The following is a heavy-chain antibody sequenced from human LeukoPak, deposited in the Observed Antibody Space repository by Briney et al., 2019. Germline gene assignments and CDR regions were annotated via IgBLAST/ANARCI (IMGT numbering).Heavy chain of an antibody. Sequence: GESLQISCKGSGYSFTNYWIGWVRQMPGKGLEWMGIIYPADSDTRYSPPFQGQVTISVDKSISTAYLQWSSLKASDTAMYYCARRGRGYSYGYYYYYMDVWGKGTTVTVSS. D-gene: IGHD5-18*01. CDR3: ARRGRGYSYGYYYYYMDV. J-gene: IGHJ6*03. CDR1: GYSFTNYW. V-gene: IGHV5-51*01. CDR2: IYPADSDT.